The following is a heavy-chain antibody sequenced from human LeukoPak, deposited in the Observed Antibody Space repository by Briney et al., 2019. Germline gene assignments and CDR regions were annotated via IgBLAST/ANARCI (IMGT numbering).Heavy chain of an antibody. CDR3: ARSYYYDSSGYYPPDY. CDR2: MNPNSGNT. CDR1: GYTFTSYD. J-gene: IGHJ4*02. D-gene: IGHD3-22*01. V-gene: IGHV1-18*01. Sequence: GASVKVSCKASGYTFTSYDINWVRQATGQGLEWMGWMNPNSGNTNYPQKLQGRVTMTTDTSTSTAYMELRSLRSDDTAVYYCARSYYYDSSGYYPPDYWGQGTLVTVSS.